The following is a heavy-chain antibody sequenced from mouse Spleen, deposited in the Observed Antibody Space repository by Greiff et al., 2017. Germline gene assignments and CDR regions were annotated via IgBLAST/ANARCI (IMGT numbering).Heavy chain of an antibody. CDR1: GYTFTSYW. J-gene: IGHJ2*01. V-gene: IGHV1-7*01. Sequence: QVQLQQSGAELVRPGASVTLSCKASGYTFTSYWMHWVKQRPGQGLEWIGYINPSSGYTKYNQKFKDKATLTADKSSSTAYMQLSSLTYEDSAVYYCARDYYGSRGYFDYWGQGTTLTVSS. CDR3: ARDYYGSRGYFDY. CDR2: INPSSGYT. D-gene: IGHD1-1*01.